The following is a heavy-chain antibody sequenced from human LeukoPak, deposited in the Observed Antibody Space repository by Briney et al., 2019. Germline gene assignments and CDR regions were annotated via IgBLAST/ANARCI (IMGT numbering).Heavy chain of an antibody. Sequence: SETLSLTCAVYGGSFSGYYWSWIRQPPGKGLEWIGEINHSGSTNYNPSLKSRVTISVNTSKNQFSLKLSSVTAADTAVYYCARDSYYGSGSSGWGQGTLVTVSS. V-gene: IGHV4-34*01. D-gene: IGHD3-10*01. CDR2: INHSGST. J-gene: IGHJ4*02. CDR3: ARDSYYGSGSSG. CDR1: GGSFSGYY.